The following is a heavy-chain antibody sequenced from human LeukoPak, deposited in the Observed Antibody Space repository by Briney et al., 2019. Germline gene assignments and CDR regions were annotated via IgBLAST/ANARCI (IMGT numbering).Heavy chain of an antibody. D-gene: IGHD3-22*01. CDR2: ISSSSSYI. CDR3: ARALYYYDSSGYYLDY. Sequence: PGGSLRLSCAASGFTFSSYSMNWVRQAPGKGLEWVSSISSSSSYIYYADSVKGRFTISRGNSKNTLYLQMNSLRAEDTAVYYCARALYYYDSSGYYLDYWGQGTLVTVSS. J-gene: IGHJ4*02. V-gene: IGHV3-21*04. CDR1: GFTFSSYS.